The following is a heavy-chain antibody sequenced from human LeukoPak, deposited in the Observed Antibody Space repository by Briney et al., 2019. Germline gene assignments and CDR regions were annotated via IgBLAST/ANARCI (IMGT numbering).Heavy chain of an antibody. CDR1: GSTFSTDA. V-gene: IGHV3-30*18. J-gene: IGHJ4*02. D-gene: IGHD3-16*01. CDR3: AKDRRGGYFDY. Sequence: PGGSLRLSCAASGSTFSTDAMHWVRQAPGKGLEWVAVISYDGSNKYYADSVKGRFTISRDNSKNTLYLQMNSLRAEDTAVYYCAKDRRGGYFDYWGQGTLVTVSS. CDR2: ISYDGSNK.